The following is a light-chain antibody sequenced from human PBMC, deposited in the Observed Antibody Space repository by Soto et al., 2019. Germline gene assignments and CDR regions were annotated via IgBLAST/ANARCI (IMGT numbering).Light chain of an antibody. Sequence: QSALTQPASVSGSPGQSITISYTGTSSDVGGYNYVSWYQQHPGKAPKLMIYDVSNRPSGVSNRCSGSKSGNTASLTISGLQAEDEADYYCSSYTSSSTPLYVFGTGTKLTVL. V-gene: IGLV2-14*01. J-gene: IGLJ1*01. CDR1: SSDVGGYNY. CDR2: DVS. CDR3: SSYTSSSTPLYV.